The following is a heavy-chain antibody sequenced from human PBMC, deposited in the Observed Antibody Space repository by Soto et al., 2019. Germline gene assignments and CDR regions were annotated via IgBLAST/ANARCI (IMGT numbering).Heavy chain of an antibody. V-gene: IGHV3-74*01. CDR2: IKDGGDET. J-gene: IGHJ6*02. Sequence: PGGSLRLSCAASGFTFDDYAMHWVRQTPGKGLVWVARIKDGGDETSYAESVKGRFTISRDNAKNTLHLQMSSLRSEDTAVYYSVRFSGLDVWGQGTTVTVSS. CDR3: VRFSGLDV. CDR1: GFTFDDYA.